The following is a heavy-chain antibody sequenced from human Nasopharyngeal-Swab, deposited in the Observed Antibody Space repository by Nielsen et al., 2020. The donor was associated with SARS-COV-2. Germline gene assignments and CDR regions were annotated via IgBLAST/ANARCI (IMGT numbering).Heavy chain of an antibody. D-gene: IGHD3-22*01. Sequence: SLTISCAASGFTFDDYAMHWVRQAPGKGLEWVPGIGWNSGSIGYADSVKGRFTISRDNAKNSLYLQMNSLRAEDTALYYCAKDNRITMIVARNHAFDIWGQGTMVTVSS. CDR2: IGWNSGSI. CDR1: GFTFDDYA. CDR3: AKDNRITMIVARNHAFDI. V-gene: IGHV3-9*01. J-gene: IGHJ3*02.